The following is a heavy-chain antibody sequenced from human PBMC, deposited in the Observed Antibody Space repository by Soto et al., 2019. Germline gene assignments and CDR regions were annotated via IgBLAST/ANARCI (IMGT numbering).Heavy chain of an antibody. V-gene: IGHV3-23*01. J-gene: IGHJ4*02. CDR1: GFTFSSYS. D-gene: IGHD2-21*01. CDR3: AKSRGDSWATYFFDY. CDR2: ISGSGHTT. Sequence: EVQLLESGGGSVQPGGSLMLSCAASGFTFSSYSLSWLRQAPGKGLEWVSGISGSGHTTHYKDSVKGRFTISRDNFRNTMSLKVNSLRAEDTAIYFWAKSRGDSWATYFFDYWGQGALVTVCS.